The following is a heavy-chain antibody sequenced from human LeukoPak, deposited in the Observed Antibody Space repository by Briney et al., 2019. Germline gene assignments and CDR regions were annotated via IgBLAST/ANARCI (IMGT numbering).Heavy chain of an antibody. D-gene: IGHD5-18*01. CDR3: AKDREGMKLWFRFDP. CDR1: GFTFDDYG. J-gene: IGHJ5*02. Sequence: GGSLRLSCAASGFTFDDYGMSWVRQAPGKGLEWVSGINWNGGSTGYADSVKGRFTISRDNAKNSLYLQMNSLRAEDTAVYYCAKDREGMKLWFRFDPWGQGTLVTVSS. V-gene: IGHV3-20*04. CDR2: INWNGGST.